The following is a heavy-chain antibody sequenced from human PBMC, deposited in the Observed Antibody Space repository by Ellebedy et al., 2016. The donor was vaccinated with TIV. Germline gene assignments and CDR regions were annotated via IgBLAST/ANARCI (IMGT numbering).Heavy chain of an antibody. Sequence: PGGSLRLSCAASGFTFRSFGMHWVRQAPGKGLEWVAVISFDGSDKNYADSVKGRFTISRDNSNNTLYLQVNSLSAEDTAVYYCAKDGLRTTVTAGHFYYGMDVWGQGTTVTVSS. J-gene: IGHJ6*02. V-gene: IGHV3-30*18. D-gene: IGHD4-17*01. CDR3: AKDGLRTTVTAGHFYYGMDV. CDR2: ISFDGSDK. CDR1: GFTFRSFG.